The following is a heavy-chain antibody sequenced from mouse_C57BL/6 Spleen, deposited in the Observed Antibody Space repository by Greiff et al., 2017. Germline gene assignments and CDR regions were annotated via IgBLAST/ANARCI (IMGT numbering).Heavy chain of an antibody. J-gene: IGHJ3*01. V-gene: IGHV14-4*01. Sequence: EVKLMESGAELVRPGASVKLSCTASGFNIKDDYMHWVKPRPEQGLEWIGWIDPENGDTEYASKFQGEATITADTSSNTAYLQLSSLTSEDTAVYYCTTDGSSYEAWFAYWGQGTLVTVSA. D-gene: IGHD1-1*01. CDR3: TTDGSSYEAWFAY. CDR2: IDPENGDT. CDR1: GFNIKDDY.